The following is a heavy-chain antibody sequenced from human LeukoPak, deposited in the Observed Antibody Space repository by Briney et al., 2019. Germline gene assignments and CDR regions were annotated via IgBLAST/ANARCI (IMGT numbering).Heavy chain of an antibody. CDR3: ARSTVTPGY. CDR1: GFTLSSYS. Sequence: GGSLRLSCAASGFTLSSYSMNWVRQAPGKGLEWVSYISSSSSGTIFYADSVKGRFTISRDNAKNSLHLQMNSLRDEDTAVYYCARSTVTPGYWGQGTMVTVSS. CDR2: ISSSSSGTI. D-gene: IGHD4-17*01. J-gene: IGHJ3*01. V-gene: IGHV3-48*02.